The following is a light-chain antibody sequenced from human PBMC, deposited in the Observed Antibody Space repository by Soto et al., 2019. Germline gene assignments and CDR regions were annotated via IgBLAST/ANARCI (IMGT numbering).Light chain of an antibody. CDR2: GAS. J-gene: IGKJ1*01. CDR1: QSVGSG. CDR3: HHDHYWWT. Sequence: EIVMTQSPATLSVSAGERATLSCRASQSVGSGLAWYQQKPGLAPRLLFYGASTRATGIPARFSGSESGTEFTLTISSLQSEDFAVYYCHHDHYWWTFGQGTKVEIK. V-gene: IGKV3-15*01.